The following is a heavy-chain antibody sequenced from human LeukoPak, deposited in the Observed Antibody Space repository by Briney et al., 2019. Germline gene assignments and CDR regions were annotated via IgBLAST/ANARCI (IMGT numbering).Heavy chain of an antibody. CDR1: GYTFTGYY. D-gene: IGHD6-13*01. J-gene: IGHJ4*02. V-gene: IGHV1-2*02. CDR2: INPNSGGT. CDR3: ARDSRGSSWAHHDY. Sequence: ASVKVSCKASGYTFTGYYMHWVRQAPGQGLEWMGWINPNSGGTNYAQKFQGRVTMTRDTSISTAYMELSRLRSDDTAVYYCARDSRGSSWAHHDYWGQGTLVTVSS.